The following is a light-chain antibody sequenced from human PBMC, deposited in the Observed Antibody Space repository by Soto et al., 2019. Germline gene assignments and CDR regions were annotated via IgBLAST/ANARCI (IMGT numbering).Light chain of an antibody. Sequence: QSALTQPASVSGSPGQSITISCTGTSSDVGSYNLVSWYQQHPGKAPKLMIYEGSKRPSGVSHRFSGSKSDNTASLTSSGLEGEEEGYYFCCCYATSTTDIFGAGTKVTVL. CDR3: CCYATSTTDI. CDR1: SSDVGSYNL. J-gene: IGLJ1*01. V-gene: IGLV2-23*01. CDR2: EGS.